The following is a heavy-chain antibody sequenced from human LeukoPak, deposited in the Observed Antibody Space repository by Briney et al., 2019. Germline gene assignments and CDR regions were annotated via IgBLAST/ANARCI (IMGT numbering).Heavy chain of an antibody. CDR1: AGSITSSSYY. J-gene: IGHJ4*02. V-gene: IGHV4-61*01. CDR3: ARVTGYMIEDYFDY. CDR2: IYYSGST. Sequence: SETLSLTCTVSAGSITSSSYYWSWIRQPPGKGLEWIGYIYYSGSTNYNPSLKSRVTISVETSKNQFSLKLSSVTAADTAVYYCARVTGYMIEDYFDYWGQGTLVTVSS. D-gene: IGHD3-22*01.